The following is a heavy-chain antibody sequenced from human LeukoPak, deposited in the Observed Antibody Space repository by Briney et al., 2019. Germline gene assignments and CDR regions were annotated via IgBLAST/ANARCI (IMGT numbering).Heavy chain of an antibody. CDR2: ISAYNGNT. J-gene: IGHJ4*02. D-gene: IGHD1-1*01. V-gene: IGHV1-18*01. Sequence: ASVKVSCKASGYTFTSYGISWVRQAPGQGLEWMGWISAYNGNTSYAQKLQGRVTMTTDTSTSTAYMELRSLRSDDTAVYYCARQVVQLERLGPMETDYWGQGTLVTVSS. CDR3: ARQVVQLERLGPMETDY. CDR1: GYTFTSYG.